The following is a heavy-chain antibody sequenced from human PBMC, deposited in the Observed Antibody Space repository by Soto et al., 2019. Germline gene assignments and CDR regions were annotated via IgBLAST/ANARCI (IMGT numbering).Heavy chain of an antibody. CDR1: GFTFSSYA. Sequence: GGSLRLSCAASGFTFSSYAMHWVRQAPGKGLEWVAVISYDGSNKYYADSVKGRFTISRDNSKNTLYLQMNSLRAEDTAVYYCAKEAHDYTRRFDYWGQGTLVTVSS. D-gene: IGHD4-4*01. CDR2: ISYDGSNK. J-gene: IGHJ4*02. CDR3: AKEAHDYTRRFDY. V-gene: IGHV3-30-3*01.